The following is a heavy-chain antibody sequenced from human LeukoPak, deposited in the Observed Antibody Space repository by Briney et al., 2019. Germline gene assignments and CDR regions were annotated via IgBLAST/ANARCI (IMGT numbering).Heavy chain of an antibody. CDR2: INHSGST. CDR1: GGSFSGYY. J-gene: IGHJ4*02. CDR3: AIGLYYGSWSYYY. Sequence: SETLSLTCAVYGGSFSGYYWSWIRQPPGKGLEWIGEINHSGSTNYNPSLKSRVTISVDTSKNQFSHKLRTVTAADTAVDYLAIGLYYGSWSYYYWGQETLVTVSS. D-gene: IGHD3-10*01. V-gene: IGHV4-34*01.